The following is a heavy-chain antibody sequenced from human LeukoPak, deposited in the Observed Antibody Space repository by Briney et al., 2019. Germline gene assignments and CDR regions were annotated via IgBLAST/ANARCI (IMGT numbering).Heavy chain of an antibody. V-gene: IGHV4-59*01. D-gene: IGHD5-18*01. CDR2: IYYSGNA. Sequence: SETLSLTCTVSNGSISSYYWSWIRQPAGKGLEWIGYIYYSGNANYNPSLKSRVTMSVDTSNSQLSLKLNSVTAADTAVYYCARGRRVDAAMLSDWGQGTRVTVSS. CDR3: ARGRRVDAAMLSD. CDR1: NGSISSYY. J-gene: IGHJ4*02.